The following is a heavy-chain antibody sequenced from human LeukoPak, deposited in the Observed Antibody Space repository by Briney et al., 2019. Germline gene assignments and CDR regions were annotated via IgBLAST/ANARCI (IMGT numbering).Heavy chain of an antibody. CDR1: GFTFSSYW. D-gene: IGHD3-16*02. Sequence: GGSLRLSCAASGFTFSSYWMSWVRQAPGKGLEWVANIKQDGSEKNYVDSVKGRFTISRDNSKNTLYLQMNSLRAEDTAGYYCARAFPFMITFGGVIVRSPDYWGQGTLATVSS. CDR3: ARAFPFMITFGGVIVRSPDY. CDR2: IKQDGSEK. V-gene: IGHV3-7*01. J-gene: IGHJ4*02.